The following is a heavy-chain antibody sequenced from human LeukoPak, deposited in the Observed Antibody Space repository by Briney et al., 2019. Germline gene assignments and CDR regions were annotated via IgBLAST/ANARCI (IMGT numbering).Heavy chain of an antibody. D-gene: IGHD1-1*01. CDR1: DGSISSSGYY. J-gene: IGHJ6*03. Sequence: SEALSLTCTVSDGSISSSGYYWGWIRQPPGKGLDWIGSMYYSGSTYYNPSLKSRVTISVGTSKNQFSLKLSSVTAADTAVYYCARILVQYYYYMDVWGKGTTVTVSS. CDR3: ARILVQYYYYMDV. V-gene: IGHV4-39*01. CDR2: MYYSGST.